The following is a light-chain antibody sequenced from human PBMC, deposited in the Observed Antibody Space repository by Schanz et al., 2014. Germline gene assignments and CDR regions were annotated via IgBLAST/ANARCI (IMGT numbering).Light chain of an antibody. J-gene: IGLJ2*01. Sequence: QSALTQPASVSGSPGQSITISCTGTSDDVGGYRFVSWYQQHPGKVPKLMIYDVYNRPSGVSNRFSGSKSGNTASLTISGLQAEDEADYSCCSYSSTSTFLLFGGGTKLTVL. CDR1: SDDVGGYRF. V-gene: IGLV2-14*03. CDR2: DVY. CDR3: CSYSSTSTFLL.